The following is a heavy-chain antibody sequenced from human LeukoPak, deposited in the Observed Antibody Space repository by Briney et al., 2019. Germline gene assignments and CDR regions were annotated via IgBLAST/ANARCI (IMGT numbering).Heavy chain of an antibody. CDR3: ARDRSGVGATLY. CDR1: GFTFSSYS. J-gene: IGHJ4*02. V-gene: IGHV3-21*01. CDR2: ISSSSYI. D-gene: IGHD1-26*01. Sequence: GGSLRLSCAASGFTFSSYSMNWVRQAPGKGLEWVSSISSSSYIYYADSVKGRFTISRDNAKNSLYLQMNSLRAEDTAVYYCARDRSGVGATLYWGQGTLVTVSS.